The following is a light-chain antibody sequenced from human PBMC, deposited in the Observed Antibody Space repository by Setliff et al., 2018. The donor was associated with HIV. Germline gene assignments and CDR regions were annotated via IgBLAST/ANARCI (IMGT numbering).Light chain of an antibody. CDR2: EVN. CDR1: SADIGNYNL. Sequence: QSVLTQPASVSRSPGQSISLSCTGTSADIGNYNLVSRYQHHPGKAPKLIIYEVNKRPSGVSNRFSGSKSGNIASLTISGLQAEDEADYYCCSYARTGPYLFGTGTKVTVL. CDR3: CSYARTGPYL. J-gene: IGLJ1*01. V-gene: IGLV2-23*02.